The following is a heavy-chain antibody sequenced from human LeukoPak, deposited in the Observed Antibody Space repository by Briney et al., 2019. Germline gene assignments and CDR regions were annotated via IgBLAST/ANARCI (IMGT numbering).Heavy chain of an antibody. J-gene: IGHJ3*02. CDR1: GDSISNGAYS. D-gene: IGHD6-6*01. V-gene: IGHV4-30-2*01. Sequence: PSQTLSLTCAVSGDSISNGAYSWSWIRQPPGKGLEWIGYIYHGGSTYYNPSLKSRVIISVDRSKKQFTLKLSSVTAADTAVYYCARMPWRAARQGDAFDIWGQGTMVTVSS. CDR2: IYHGGST. CDR3: ARMPWRAARQGDAFDI.